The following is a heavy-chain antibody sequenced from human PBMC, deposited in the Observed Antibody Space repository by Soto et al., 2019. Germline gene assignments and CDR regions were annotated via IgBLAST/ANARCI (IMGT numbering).Heavy chain of an antibody. Sequence: ASVKVSCKASGGTFSSYAISWVRQAPGQGLEWMGGIIPIFGTANYAQKFQGRVTITADESTSTAYMELSSLRSEDTAVYYCARGGSGSYTLYYFDYWGQGTLVTVSS. CDR1: GGTFSSYA. J-gene: IGHJ4*02. CDR2: IIPIFGTA. D-gene: IGHD1-26*01. CDR3: ARGGSGSYTLYYFDY. V-gene: IGHV1-69*13.